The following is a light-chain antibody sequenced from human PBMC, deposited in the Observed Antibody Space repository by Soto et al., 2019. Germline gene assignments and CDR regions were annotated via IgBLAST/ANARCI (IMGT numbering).Light chain of an antibody. CDR1: QGITNY. CDR3: QKYNSAPWT. CDR2: GAS. J-gene: IGKJ1*01. Sequence: DIQMTQSPSSLSASVGDRVTISCRASQGITNYLAWYQQKPGKVPKLLIYGASTLQSGVPSRFSGSGSGTDFTLTISSLQPEDVATYYCQKYNSAPWTFGQGTKVEIK. V-gene: IGKV1-27*01.